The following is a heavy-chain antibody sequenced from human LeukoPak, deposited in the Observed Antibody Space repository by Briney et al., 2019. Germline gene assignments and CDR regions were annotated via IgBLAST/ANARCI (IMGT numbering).Heavy chain of an antibody. J-gene: IGHJ5*02. V-gene: IGHV3-7*01. CDR2: IKQDGTDK. CDR1: GFTFSTYW. Sequence: PGGSLRLSCAGSGFTFSTYWMSWVRQAPGKGLDWVANIKQDGTDKYYVDSVKGRFTISRDNAKNLLYLQMNSLRAEDTAVYYCARSTVTTWGNWFDPWGQGTLVTVSS. D-gene: IGHD4-17*01. CDR3: ARSTVTTWGNWFDP.